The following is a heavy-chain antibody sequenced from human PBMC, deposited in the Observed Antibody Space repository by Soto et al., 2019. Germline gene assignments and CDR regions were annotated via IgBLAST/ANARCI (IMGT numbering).Heavy chain of an antibody. CDR3: ARGVLEWLLRDSYYYYMDV. CDR1: ADSISSSY. CDR2: IDDTGST. J-gene: IGHJ6*03. V-gene: IGHV4-59*01. Sequence: SETLCLTCTVSADSISSSYWNWIRQAPGKGLEWIGYIDDTGSTNYNPSLKSRVTLSVDPSNNQYSLKLSSVTAADTAVYYCARGVLEWLLRDSYYYYMDVWGKGTTVTVSS. D-gene: IGHD3-3*01.